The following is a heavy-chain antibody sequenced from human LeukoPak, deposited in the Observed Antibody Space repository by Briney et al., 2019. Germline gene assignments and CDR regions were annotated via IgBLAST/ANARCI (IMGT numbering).Heavy chain of an antibody. CDR3: ATRLGEFSSRDAFNI. D-gene: IGHD3-16*02. CDR1: GYSLTELS. CDR2: FSPGDGET. V-gene: IGHV1-24*01. J-gene: IGHJ3*02. Sequence: ASVKVSFKVSGYSLTELSMHWVRQAPGKGLEWVGGFSPGDGETIYAQRFQGRVTMTEATSTDTAYMELRSLTYEDTAVYYCATRLGEFSSRDAFNIWGQGTMVTVSS.